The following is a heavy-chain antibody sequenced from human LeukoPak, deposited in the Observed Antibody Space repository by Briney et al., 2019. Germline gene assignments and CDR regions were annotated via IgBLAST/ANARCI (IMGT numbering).Heavy chain of an antibody. Sequence: SETLSLTYTVSGGSISSYYWSWIRQPPGKGLEWIGYIYYTGSTTYNPSLKSRVTMSVDTSKNKFSLKLSSVTAADTAVYSCARVPISTTARGYFDYWGQGTLVTVSS. CDR3: ARVPISTTARGYFDY. J-gene: IGHJ4*02. CDR1: GGSISSYY. CDR2: IYYTGST. D-gene: IGHD1-14*01. V-gene: IGHV4-59*01.